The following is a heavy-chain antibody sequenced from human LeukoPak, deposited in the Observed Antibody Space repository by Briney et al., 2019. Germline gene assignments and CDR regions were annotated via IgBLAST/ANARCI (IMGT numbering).Heavy chain of an antibody. CDR3: AREEGYSSNDY. Sequence: GGSLRLSCAASGFAFSSYWMSWVRQAPGKGQERVANIKQDGSEKYYVDSVKGRFTISRDNAKNSLYLQMNSLRAEDTAVYYCAREEGYSSNDYWGQGTLVTVSS. J-gene: IGHJ4*02. CDR2: IKQDGSEK. D-gene: IGHD4-11*01. CDR1: GFAFSSYW. V-gene: IGHV3-7*01.